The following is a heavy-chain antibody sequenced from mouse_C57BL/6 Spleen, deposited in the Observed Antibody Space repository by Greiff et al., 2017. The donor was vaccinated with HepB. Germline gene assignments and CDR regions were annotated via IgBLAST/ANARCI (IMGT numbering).Heavy chain of an antibody. Sequence: QVQLKQPGAELVKPGASVKLSCKASGYTFTSYWMHWVKQRPGQGLEWIGMIHPNSGSTNYNEKFKSKATLTVDKSSSTAYMQLSSLTSEDSAVYYCASPQTAQATCAMDYWGQGTSVTVSS. CDR1: GYTFTSYW. D-gene: IGHD3-2*02. V-gene: IGHV1-64*01. CDR3: ASPQTAQATCAMDY. J-gene: IGHJ4*01. CDR2: IHPNSGST.